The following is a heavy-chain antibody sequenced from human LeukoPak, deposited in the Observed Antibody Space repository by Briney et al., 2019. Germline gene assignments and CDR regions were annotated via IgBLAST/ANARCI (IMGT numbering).Heavy chain of an antibody. D-gene: IGHD2-15*01. J-gene: IGHJ4*02. Sequence: PSETLSLTCTVSGGSISSYYWSWIRQPPGKGLEWIGYIYYSGSTNYNPSLKSRVTISVDTSKNQFSLKLSSVTAADTAVYYCARAQKSPGSFDYWGQGTLVTVSS. CDR2: IYYSGST. CDR1: GGSISSYY. CDR3: ARAQKSPGSFDY. V-gene: IGHV4-59*12.